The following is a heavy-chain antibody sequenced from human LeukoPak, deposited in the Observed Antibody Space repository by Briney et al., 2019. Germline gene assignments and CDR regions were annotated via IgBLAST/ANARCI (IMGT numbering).Heavy chain of an antibody. CDR2: ISGSGGSA. V-gene: IGHV3-23*01. J-gene: IGHJ5*02. CDR1: GFTISSCA. CDR3: AKEITGRTDYSTSNNFTS. Sequence: PGGSLRLSCAASGFTISSCAMSWVRQAPGKGLECVSAISGSGGSAYYADSVKGRFTISRDNPKNTLYLQMNSLRAEDTAVYYCAKEITGRTDYSTSNNFTSWGQGTLVTVSS. D-gene: IGHD1-20*01.